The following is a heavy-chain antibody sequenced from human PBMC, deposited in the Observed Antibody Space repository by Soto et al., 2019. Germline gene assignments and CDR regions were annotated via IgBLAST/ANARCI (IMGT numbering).Heavy chain of an antibody. CDR3: ARVITMAYYYYYYGMDV. V-gene: IGHV4-34*01. J-gene: IGHJ6*02. Sequence: SETLSLTCAVYGGSFSGYYCSWIRKPQGKGLEWIGEINHSGSTNYNPSLKSRVTISVDTSKNQFSLKLSSVTAADTAVYYCARVITMAYYYYYYGMDVWGQGTTVTVSS. D-gene: IGHD3-10*01. CDR2: INHSGST. CDR1: GGSFSGYY.